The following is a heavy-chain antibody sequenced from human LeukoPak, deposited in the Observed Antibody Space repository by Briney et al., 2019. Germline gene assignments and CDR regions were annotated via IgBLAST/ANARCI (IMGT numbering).Heavy chain of an antibody. J-gene: IGHJ4*02. CDR1: GFTFSSYA. V-gene: IGHV3-23*01. Sequence: GGSLRLSCAASGFTFSSYAMSWVRQAPGMGLEWVSAISGSGGSTYYADSVKGRFTISRDNSKNTLYLQMNSLRAEDTAVYYCARDNDFWSGYHDYWGQGTLVTVSS. CDR2: ISGSGGST. D-gene: IGHD3-3*01. CDR3: ARDNDFWSGYHDY.